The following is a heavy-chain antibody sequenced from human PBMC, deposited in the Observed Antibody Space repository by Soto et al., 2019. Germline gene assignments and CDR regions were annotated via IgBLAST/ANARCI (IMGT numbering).Heavy chain of an antibody. J-gene: IGHJ4*02. V-gene: IGHV3-30-3*01. CDR3: VREYYFDY. Sequence: QVQLVESGGGVVQPGRSLRLSCAASGFTFSSYAMHWVRQAPGKGLEWVAVISYDGSNKYYADSVKGRFTISRDNSKNTLYLQMNSLRAEDTAVYYCVREYYFDYWGQGTLVTVSS. CDR1: GFTFSSYA. CDR2: ISYDGSNK.